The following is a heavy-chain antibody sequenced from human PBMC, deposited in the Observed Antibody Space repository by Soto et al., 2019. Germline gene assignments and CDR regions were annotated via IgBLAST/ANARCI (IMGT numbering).Heavy chain of an antibody. CDR1: GDSVSTYW. D-gene: IGHD6-19*01. Sequence: PSETLSLTCTVSGDSVSTYWWSWIRQPPGKGLEWIAYIYNTGSANFNPSLKSRVTMSVDTSKNQFSLKLNSVTAADTAMYYCARDAAVPGETDRFDYWGQGTLVTVSS. V-gene: IGHV4-59*02. CDR2: IYNTGSA. CDR3: ARDAAVPGETDRFDY. J-gene: IGHJ4*02.